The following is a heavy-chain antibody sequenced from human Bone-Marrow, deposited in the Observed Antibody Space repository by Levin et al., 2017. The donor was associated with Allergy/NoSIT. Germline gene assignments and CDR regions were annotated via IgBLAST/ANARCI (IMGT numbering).Heavy chain of an antibody. CDR1: GDSVSSISAA. CDR3: ARGGPIGGRLRAFDI. J-gene: IGHJ3*02. D-gene: IGHD6-6*01. CDR2: TYYRSKWYN. V-gene: IGHV6-1*01. Sequence: SETLSLTCAISGDSVSSISAAWNWIRQSPSRGLEWLGRTYYRSKWYNDYAISVRSRITINSDTSKNHFSLQLNSVTPEDTAVYYCARGGPIGGRLRAFDIWGQGTLVTVSS.